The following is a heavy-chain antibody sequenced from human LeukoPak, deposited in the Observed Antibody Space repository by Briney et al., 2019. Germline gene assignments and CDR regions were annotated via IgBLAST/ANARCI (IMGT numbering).Heavy chain of an antibody. D-gene: IGHD3-9*01. J-gene: IGHJ3*02. Sequence: SETLSLTCTVSGGSTTNYYWSWIRQPPGKGLEWIGYIYYSGSTNYNPSLKSRVTISVDTSKNQFSLKLSSVTAADTAVYYCARDFDAGYDAFDIWGQGTMVTVSS. CDR3: ARDFDAGYDAFDI. CDR1: GGSTTNYY. V-gene: IGHV4-59*01. CDR2: IYYSGST.